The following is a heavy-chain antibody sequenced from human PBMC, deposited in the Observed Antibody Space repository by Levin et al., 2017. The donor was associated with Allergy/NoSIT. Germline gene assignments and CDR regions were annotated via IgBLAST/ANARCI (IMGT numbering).Heavy chain of an antibody. D-gene: IGHD5-12*01. J-gene: IGHJ5*02. CDR3: AREVLGGYVHP. Sequence: ASVKVSCKASGYTFNRYGITWVRQAPGQGLAWMGWISADNGDTYLAQNFQGRVTMTTDTSTNTVHLEIRSLRSDDTAVYYCAREVLGGYVHPWGQGTLVTVSS. CDR1: GYTFNRYG. V-gene: IGHV1-18*01. CDR2: ISADNGDT.